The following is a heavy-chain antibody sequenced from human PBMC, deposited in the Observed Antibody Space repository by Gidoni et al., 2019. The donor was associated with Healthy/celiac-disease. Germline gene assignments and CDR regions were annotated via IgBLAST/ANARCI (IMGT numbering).Heavy chain of an antibody. J-gene: IGHJ4*02. CDR3: ARDDSSGYYLDY. CDR2: ISSSSSYI. V-gene: IGHV3-21*01. Sequence: EVQLVESGGGLVKLGGSLRLSCAASGFTFSSYSMNWVRQAPGKGLEWLSSISSSSSYIYYADSVKGRFTISRDNAKNSLYLQMNSLRAEDTAVYYCARDDSSGYYLDYWGQGTLVTVSS. D-gene: IGHD3-22*01. CDR1: GFTFSSYS.